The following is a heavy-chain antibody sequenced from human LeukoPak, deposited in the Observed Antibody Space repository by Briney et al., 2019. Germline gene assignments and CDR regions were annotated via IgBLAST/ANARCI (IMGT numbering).Heavy chain of an antibody. V-gene: IGHV3-20*04. CDR3: ARDWGVATPYFDY. J-gene: IGHJ4*02. CDR1: GFTFSSYW. D-gene: IGHD2-15*01. CDR2: INWNGGST. Sequence: RPGGSLRLSCAASGFTFSSYWMSWVRQGPGKGLEWVSGINWNGGSTGYADSVKGRFTISRDNAKNSLYLQMNSLTDEDTALYYCARDWGVATPYFDYWGQGTLVTVSS.